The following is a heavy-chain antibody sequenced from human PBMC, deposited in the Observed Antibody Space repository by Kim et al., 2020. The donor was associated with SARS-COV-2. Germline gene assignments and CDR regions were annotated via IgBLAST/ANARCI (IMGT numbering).Heavy chain of an antibody. CDR3: AKGAIVRYFDWLSIPDWFDP. V-gene: IGHV3-23*01. D-gene: IGHD3-9*01. CDR2: ISSNGGST. J-gene: IGHJ5*02. CDR1: GFTFSSYA. Sequence: GGSLRLSCAASGFTFSSYAMSWVRQAPGKGLEWVSDISSNGGSTYYADSVKGRFTISRDNAKNTLYLQMNSLRAEDTAVYYCAKGAIVRYFDWLSIPDWFDPWGQGTLVTVSS.